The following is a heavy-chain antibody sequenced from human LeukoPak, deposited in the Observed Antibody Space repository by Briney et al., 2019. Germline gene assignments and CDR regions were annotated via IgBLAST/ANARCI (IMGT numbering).Heavy chain of an antibody. Sequence: PSETLSLTCTVSGGSISSSSYYWGWIRQPPGEGLEWIGSIYYSGSTYYNPSLKSRVTISVDTSKNQFSLKLSSVTAADTAVYYCARLGPVWSIAARHGFDYWGQGTLVTVSS. V-gene: IGHV4-39*01. CDR1: GGSISSSSYY. D-gene: IGHD6-6*01. CDR2: IYYSGST. J-gene: IGHJ4*02. CDR3: ARLGPVWSIAARHGFDY.